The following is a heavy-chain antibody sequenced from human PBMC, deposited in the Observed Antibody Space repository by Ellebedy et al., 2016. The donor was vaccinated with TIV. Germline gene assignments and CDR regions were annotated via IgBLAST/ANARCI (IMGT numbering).Heavy chain of an antibody. J-gene: IGHJ4*02. Sequence: SETLSLTCSVSGGSISSYYWTWIRQPPGKGLEWIGYIYYSGSTNYNPSLKSRVTISVDTSKNQFSLKLSSVTAADTAVYYCARTDDLGISTSSYSDYWGQGTLVTVSS. CDR1: GGSISSYY. V-gene: IGHV4-59*13. D-gene: IGHD6-6*01. CDR3: ARTDDLGISTSSYSDY. CDR2: IYYSGST.